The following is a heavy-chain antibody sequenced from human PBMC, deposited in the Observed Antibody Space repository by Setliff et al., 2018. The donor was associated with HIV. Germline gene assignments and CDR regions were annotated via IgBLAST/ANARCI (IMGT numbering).Heavy chain of an antibody. CDR1: GGSISSYY. CDR2: IFYTGST. CDR3: GRQVPVPGVAVTPIDY. Sequence: PSETLSLTCTVSGGSISSYYWTWLRQFPGKGLEWIVFIFYTGSTTYNPSLNSRVTISVDTSKNQFSLKVTSVTAADTAVYYCGRQVPVPGVAVTPIDYWGQGTLVTVSS. D-gene: IGHD3-22*01. V-gene: IGHV4-59*08. J-gene: IGHJ4*02.